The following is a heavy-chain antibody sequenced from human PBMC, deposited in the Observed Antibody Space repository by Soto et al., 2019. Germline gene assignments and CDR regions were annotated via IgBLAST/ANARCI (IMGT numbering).Heavy chain of an antibody. D-gene: IGHD2-21*01. J-gene: IGHJ5*02. V-gene: IGHV1-69*12. Sequence: VQFVQSGAELKKPGSSVRVSCRASGGTIKTYTLSWVRQAPGQGLEWMGAFIPSFPAPNFAQRFKGRLPLTADESTNTGFMELSGLRPEDTALYFCATGEVVPSFPNWLDTWGQGTHVIVSS. CDR2: FIPSFPAP. CDR1: GGTIKTYT. CDR3: ATGEVVPSFPNWLDT.